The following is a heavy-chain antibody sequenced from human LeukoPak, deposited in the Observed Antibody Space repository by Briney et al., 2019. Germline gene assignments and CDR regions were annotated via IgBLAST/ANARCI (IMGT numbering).Heavy chain of an antibody. Sequence: PGGSLRLSCAASGFTFSSYGMHWVRQAPGKGLEWVAVIWYDGSNKYYADSVKGRFTISRDNSKNTLYLQMNSLRAEDTAVYYCARLGITMIAAPGYWGQGTLVTVSS. CDR1: GFTFSSYG. CDR3: ARLGITMIAAPGY. V-gene: IGHV3-33*01. D-gene: IGHD3-22*01. J-gene: IGHJ4*02. CDR2: IWYDGSNK.